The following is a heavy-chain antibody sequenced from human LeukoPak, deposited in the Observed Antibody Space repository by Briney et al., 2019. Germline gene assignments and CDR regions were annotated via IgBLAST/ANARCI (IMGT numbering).Heavy chain of an antibody. V-gene: IGHV4-34*01. J-gene: IGHJ6*02. CDR1: GGSFSGYY. CDR3: ARGLGNTIFNYYYYGMDV. Sequence: PSETQSLTCAVYGGSFSGYYWSWIRQPPGKGLEWIGDIKHSGSTNYNPSLKSRVTISVDTSKNQFSLKLSSVTAADTAVYYCARGLGNTIFNYYYYGMDVWGQGTTVTVSS. D-gene: IGHD3-9*01. CDR2: IKHSGST.